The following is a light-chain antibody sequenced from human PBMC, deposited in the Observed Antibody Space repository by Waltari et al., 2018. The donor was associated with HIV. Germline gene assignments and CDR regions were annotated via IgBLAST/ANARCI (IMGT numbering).Light chain of an antibody. Sequence: QSVLTQPPSVSGTPGQKVTISCSGGSSNIGSTPGNWYQQLPGTAPNLLIYSNNQRSSGVPDRFSGSKSGTSASLAISGLQSDDETDYYCAVRDDRLNGVLFGGGTRLTVL. CDR3: AVRDDRLNGVL. CDR2: SNN. CDR1: SSNIGSTP. J-gene: IGLJ2*01. V-gene: IGLV1-44*01.